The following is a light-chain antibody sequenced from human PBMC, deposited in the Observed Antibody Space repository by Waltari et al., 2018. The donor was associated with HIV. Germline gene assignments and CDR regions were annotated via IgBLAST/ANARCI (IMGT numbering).Light chain of an antibody. J-gene: IGKJ1*01. CDR2: GAS. CDR3: QQDYNLPGA. CDR1: QRIDITF. V-gene: IGKV3D-7*01. Sequence: VLTQSPATLSLSPGEGATLSCRASQRIDITFFSWYQQKPGQAPRLLIYGASTRVSGIPPRFSGSGSGTDFTLTISSLHPEDFAIYYCQQDYNLPGAFGQGTRVEIK.